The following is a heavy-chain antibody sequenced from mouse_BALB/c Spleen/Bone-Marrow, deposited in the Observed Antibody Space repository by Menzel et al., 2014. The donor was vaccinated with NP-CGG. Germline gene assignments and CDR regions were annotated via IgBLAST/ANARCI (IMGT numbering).Heavy chain of an antibody. J-gene: IGHJ1*01. CDR3: AQFITTVGALDV. CDR2: IWGDGST. D-gene: IGHD1-1*01. CDR1: EFSLTSYG. V-gene: IGHV2-3*01. Sequence: VQGVESGPGLVAPSQSLSITCTVSEFSLTSYGVSWVRQPPGKGLEWLGVIWGDGSTNYHSALISRLSISKDNPKSQVFLKLNSLQIDDTATYYCAQFITTVGALDVWGAGTTVTVSS.